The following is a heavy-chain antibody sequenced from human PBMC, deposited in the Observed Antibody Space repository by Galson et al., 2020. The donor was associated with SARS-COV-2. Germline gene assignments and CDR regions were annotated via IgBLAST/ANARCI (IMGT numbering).Heavy chain of an antibody. CDR2: ISAGGSYI. D-gene: IGHD2-15*01. CDR1: GFPFSSYS. J-gene: IGHJ6*02. Sequence: GGSLRLACAASGFPFSSYSMNWVRQAPGKGLEWVSSISAGGSYIYYADSVTGRFTISRDNAMNSRYLQMNSLRAEDTAVYYCARVGGMATTPANYYYYGLDVWGQGTTVTVSS. CDR3: ARVGGMATTPANYYYYGLDV. V-gene: IGHV3-21*01.